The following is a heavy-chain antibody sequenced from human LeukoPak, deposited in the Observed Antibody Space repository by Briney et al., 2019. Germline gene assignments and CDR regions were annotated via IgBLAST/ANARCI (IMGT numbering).Heavy chain of an antibody. CDR1: GYTFTTFG. CDR2: ISTYNSNI. CDR3: ARGRLPADAFDV. J-gene: IGHJ3*01. D-gene: IGHD2-2*01. Sequence: GASVKVSCKASGYTFTTFGFTWVRQAPGQGLEWLGWISTYNSNINYAQNFQDRLTLTTDTSTNTAYMELSSLRFDDTAIYYCARGRLPADAFDVWGQGTLATVSS. V-gene: IGHV1-18*01.